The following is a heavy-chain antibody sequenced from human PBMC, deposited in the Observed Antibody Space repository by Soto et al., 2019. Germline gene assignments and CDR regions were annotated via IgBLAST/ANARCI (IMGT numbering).Heavy chain of an antibody. CDR2: TWYDVSIK. D-gene: IGHD2-15*01. Sequence: GGSLRLSCAASGFTFSDYGMHWVRQAPGKGLEWVALTWYDVSIKLYADSVKGRFTISGDNPKNTLYLQMNNLRVEDTARYYCARDYSAVAGENWFDPWGHGTLVTVSP. J-gene: IGHJ5*02. CDR1: GFTFSDYG. V-gene: IGHV3-33*01. CDR3: ARDYSAVAGENWFDP.